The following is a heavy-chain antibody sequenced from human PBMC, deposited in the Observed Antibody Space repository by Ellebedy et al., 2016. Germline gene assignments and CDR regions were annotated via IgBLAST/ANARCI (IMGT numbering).Heavy chain of an antibody. CDR1: GYTFTSYG. CDR2: ISAYNGNT. D-gene: IGHD2-2*01. V-gene: IGHV1-18*01. Sequence: ASVKVSXXASGYTFTSYGISWVRQAPGQGLEWMGWISAYNGNTNYAQKLQGRVTMTTDTSTSTAYMELRSLRSDDTAVYYCARLGYCSSTSCYVDYWGQGTLVTVSS. CDR3: ARLGYCSSTSCYVDY. J-gene: IGHJ4*02.